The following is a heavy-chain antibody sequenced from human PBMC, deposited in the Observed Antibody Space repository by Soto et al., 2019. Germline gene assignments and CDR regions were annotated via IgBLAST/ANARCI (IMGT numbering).Heavy chain of an antibody. V-gene: IGHV3-7*03. J-gene: IGHJ4*02. CDR2: IKEDGSEI. D-gene: IGHD4-17*01. Sequence: GGSLRLSCAASGFTFSHYWMNWVRQAPGKGLEWLANIKEDGSEIYYVASVKGRFTISRDNTKNSLYLQMNSLRAEDTALYYCARAGYGIPFDYWGQGTLVTVSS. CDR3: ARAGYGIPFDY. CDR1: GFTFSHYW.